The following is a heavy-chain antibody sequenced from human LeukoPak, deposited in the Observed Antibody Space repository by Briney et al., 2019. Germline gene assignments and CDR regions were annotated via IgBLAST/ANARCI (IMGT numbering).Heavy chain of an antibody. CDR2: INHSGST. J-gene: IGHJ4*02. CDR1: GGSFNGYY. D-gene: IGHD4-23*01. CDR3: ASKDYGGNSPFDY. V-gene: IGHV4-34*01. Sequence: SETRSLTCAVYGGSFNGYYWSWIRQPPGKGLEWIGEINHSGSTNYNPSLKSRVTISVDTSKNQFSLKLSSVTAADTAVYYCASKDYGGNSPFDYWGQGTLVTVSS.